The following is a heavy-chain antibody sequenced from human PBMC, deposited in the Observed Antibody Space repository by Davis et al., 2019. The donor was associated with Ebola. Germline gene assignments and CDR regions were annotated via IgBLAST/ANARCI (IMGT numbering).Heavy chain of an antibody. CDR3: ARVVGATDRIDY. CDR2: INHSGST. D-gene: IGHD1-26*01. J-gene: IGHJ4*02. Sequence: PSETLSLTCAVYGGSFSGYYWSWIRQPPGKGLEWIGEINHSGSTNYNPSLKSRVTISVDTSKNQFSLKLSSVTAADTAVYYCARVVGATDRIDYWGQGTLVTVSS. CDR1: GGSFSGYY. V-gene: IGHV4-34*01.